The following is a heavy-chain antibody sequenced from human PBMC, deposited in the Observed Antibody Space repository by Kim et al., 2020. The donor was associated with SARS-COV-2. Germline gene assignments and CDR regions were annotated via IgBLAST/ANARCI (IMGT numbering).Heavy chain of an antibody. J-gene: IGHJ4*02. CDR1: GYTFTNYV. CDR2: INTNTGNP. CDR3: ARDSEGYCSAGSCYSSDY. V-gene: IGHV7-4-1*02. Sequence: ASVKVSCKASGYTFTNYVMNWVRQAPGQGLEWMGWINTNTGNPTYAQGFTGRFVFSLDTSVSTTYLQISSLKAEDTAVYYCARDSEGYCSAGSCYSSDYWGQGTLVTVSS. D-gene: IGHD2-15*01.